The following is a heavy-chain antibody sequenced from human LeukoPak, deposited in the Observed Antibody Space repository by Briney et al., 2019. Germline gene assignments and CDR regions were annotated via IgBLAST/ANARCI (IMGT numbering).Heavy chain of an antibody. CDR1: GITFSSYA. CDR3: AKGQYCSSTSCYVIGAFDI. Sequence: QTGGSLRLSCAASGITFSSYAMSWVRRAPGKGLEWVSAISGSGGSTYYADSVKGRFTISRDNSKNTLYLQMNSLRAEDTAVYYCAKGQYCSSTSCYVIGAFDIWGQGTMVTVSS. D-gene: IGHD2-2*01. V-gene: IGHV3-23*01. J-gene: IGHJ3*02. CDR2: ISGSGGST.